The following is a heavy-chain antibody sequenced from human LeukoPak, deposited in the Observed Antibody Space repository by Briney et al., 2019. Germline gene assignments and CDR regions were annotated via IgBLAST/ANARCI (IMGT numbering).Heavy chain of an antibody. CDR2: IIPIFGTA. CDR3: ARDSDGSGSQYYYYYYMDV. Sequence: ASVKVSCKASGRTFSSYAISWVRQAPGQGLEWMGGIIPIFGTANYAQKFQGRVTITTDEYTSIAYMELSSLRSEDTAVYYCARDSDGSGSQYYYYYYMDVWGKGTTVTVSS. CDR1: GRTFSSYA. V-gene: IGHV1-69*05. D-gene: IGHD3-10*01. J-gene: IGHJ6*03.